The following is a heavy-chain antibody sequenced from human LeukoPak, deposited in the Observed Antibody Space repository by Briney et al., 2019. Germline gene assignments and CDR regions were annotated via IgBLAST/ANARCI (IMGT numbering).Heavy chain of an antibody. CDR3: AYAFDI. CDR2: IKSKTDGGTT. J-gene: IGHJ3*02. V-gene: IGHV3-15*01. Sequence: APGXGLEWVGRIKSKTDGGTTDYAAPVKGRFTISRDDSKNTLYLQMNSLKTEDTAVYYCAYAFDIWGQGTMVTVSS.